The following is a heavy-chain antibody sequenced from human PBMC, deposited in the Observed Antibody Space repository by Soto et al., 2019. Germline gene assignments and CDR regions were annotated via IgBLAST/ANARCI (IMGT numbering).Heavy chain of an antibody. Sequence: QVQLVQSGAEVKKPGSSVKVSCKASGGTFSSYAISWVRQAPGQGLEWMGGIIPIFGTANYAQKFQGRVTITADESTSTAYMELSSLRSEDTAVYYCARGTYYDFWSGYYTHYYYGMDVWGQGTTVTVSS. V-gene: IGHV1-69*01. J-gene: IGHJ6*02. CDR1: GGTFSSYA. D-gene: IGHD3-3*01. CDR3: ARGTYYDFWSGYYTHYYYGMDV. CDR2: IIPIFGTA.